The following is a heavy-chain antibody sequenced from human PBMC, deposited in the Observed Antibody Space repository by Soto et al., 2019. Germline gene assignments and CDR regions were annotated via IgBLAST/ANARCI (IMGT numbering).Heavy chain of an antibody. CDR3: ASKYYDILTGYPYYYYGMDV. D-gene: IGHD3-9*01. J-gene: IGHJ6*02. V-gene: IGHV1-69*13. CDR2: IIPIFGTA. Sequence: SVKVSCKASGGTFSSYAISWVRQAPGQGLEWMGGIIPIFGTANYAQKFQGRVTITADESTSTAYMELSSLRSEDTAVYYCASKYYDILTGYPYYYYGMDVWGQGTTVTVSS. CDR1: GGTFSSYA.